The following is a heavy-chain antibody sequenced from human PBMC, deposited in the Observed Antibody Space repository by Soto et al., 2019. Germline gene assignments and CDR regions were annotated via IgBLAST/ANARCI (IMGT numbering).Heavy chain of an antibody. V-gene: IGHV4-39*01. CDR1: GGSISSSSYY. D-gene: IGHD3-10*01. Sequence: SETLSLTCTVSGGSISSSSYYWGWIRQPPGKGLEWIGSIYYSGSTYYNPSLKSRVTISVDTSKNQFSLKLSSVTAADTAVYYCARQVRGVRGYFDPWGQGTLVTVSS. CDR2: IYYSGST. CDR3: ARQVRGVRGYFDP. J-gene: IGHJ5*02.